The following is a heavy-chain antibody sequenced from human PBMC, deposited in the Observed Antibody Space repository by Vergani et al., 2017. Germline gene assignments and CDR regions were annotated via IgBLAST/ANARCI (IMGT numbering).Heavy chain of an antibody. J-gene: IGHJ5*02. V-gene: IGHV4-61*02. D-gene: IGHD3-3*01. CDR1: GGSISSGSYY. CDR2: IYTSGST. Sequence: QVQLQESGPGLVKPSQTLSLTCTVSGGSISSGSYYWSWIRQPAGKGLEWIGRIYTSGSTNYNPSLKSRVTISVDTSKNQFPLKLSSVTAADTAVYYCARDGGLSYDFWSGYRGRLWFDPWGQGTLVTVSS. CDR3: ARDGGLSYDFWSGYRGRLWFDP.